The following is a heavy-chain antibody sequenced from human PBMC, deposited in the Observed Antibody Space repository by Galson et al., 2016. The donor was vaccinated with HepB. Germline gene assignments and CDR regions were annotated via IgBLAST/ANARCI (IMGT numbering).Heavy chain of an antibody. CDR2: ISYDASKK. CDR3: AKSPLMFFGELLGYFQH. CDR1: GFSISSYS. D-gene: IGHD3-10*01. J-gene: IGHJ1*01. V-gene: IGHV3-30*18. Sequence: SLRLSCAASGFSISSYSMNWVRQAPGKGLEWVAVISYDASKKHYADSVKGRFTISRDKSKNTLYLQMNSLRAEDTAVYYCAKSPLMFFGELLGYFQHWGQGTLVTVSS.